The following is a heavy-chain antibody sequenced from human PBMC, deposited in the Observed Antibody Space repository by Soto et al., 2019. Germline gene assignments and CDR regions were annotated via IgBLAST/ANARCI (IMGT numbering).Heavy chain of an antibody. CDR3: ARVDGYFFFFDN. CDR2: IYYTGST. J-gene: IGHJ4*02. V-gene: IGHV4-59*01. D-gene: IGHD3-22*01. Sequence: PSETLPLTCTVSGAAINSYYWSWLRQAPGLGLEWIGYIYYTGSTNYNPSLESRVTVSVDRSRNQFSLELRSVTAADTAVYYCARVDGYFFFFDNWGQGTQVTVSS. CDR1: GAAINSYY.